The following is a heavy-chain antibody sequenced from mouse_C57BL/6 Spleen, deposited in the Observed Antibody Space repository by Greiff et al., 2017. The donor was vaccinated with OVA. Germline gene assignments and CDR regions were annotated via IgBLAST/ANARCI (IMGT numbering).Heavy chain of an antibody. Sequence: EVQLQESGPGLVKPSQSLSLTCSVTGYSITSGYYWNWIRQFPGNKLEWMGSIRYDGSNNYNHSLKNRISITRATSKNQLFLNLNSVTTDDTATYYCAIRGPYSNDDVWGKGTTVTVSA. CDR2: IRYDGSN. CDR3: AIRGPYSNDDV. J-gene: IGHJ1*03. V-gene: IGHV3-6*01. CDR1: GYSITSGYY. D-gene: IGHD2-5*01.